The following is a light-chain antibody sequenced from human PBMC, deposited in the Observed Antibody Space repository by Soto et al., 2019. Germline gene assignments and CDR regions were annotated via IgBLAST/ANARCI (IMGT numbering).Light chain of an antibody. CDR3: QQRSDWPPT. Sequence: IVLSQSPATLSLSPGERATPSCRASQTVGSYLAWFRQTPGQAPRLLNYDTSIRATGIPARFSGSGSGTDFTLTISSLEAEDFAVYYCQQRSDWPPTFGQGTKVDI. CDR1: QTVGSY. V-gene: IGKV3-11*01. J-gene: IGKJ1*01. CDR2: DTS.